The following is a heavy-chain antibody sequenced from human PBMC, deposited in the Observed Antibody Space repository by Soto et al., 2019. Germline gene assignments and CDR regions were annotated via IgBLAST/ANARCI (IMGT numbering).Heavy chain of an antibody. Sequence: APGKRLEWVSAISGSGGSTYYADSVKGRFTISRDNSKNTLYLQMNSLRAEDTAVYYCAKGIVARPNYFDYWGQGTLVTVSS. CDR2: ISGSGGST. J-gene: IGHJ4*02. CDR3: AKGIVARPNYFDY. D-gene: IGHD6-6*01. V-gene: IGHV3-23*01.